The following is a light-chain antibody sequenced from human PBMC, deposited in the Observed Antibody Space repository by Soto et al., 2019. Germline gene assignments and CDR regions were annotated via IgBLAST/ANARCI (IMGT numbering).Light chain of an antibody. CDR2: EVN. J-gene: IGLJ1*01. CDR1: SSDIGVYNY. V-gene: IGLV2-8*01. Sequence: QSALTQPASVSGSPGQSITISCTGTSSDIGVYNYVSWYQQHPGKAPKLMIYEVNKRPSGVPDRFSGSKSGNTASLTVSGLQAEDEADYFCSSYAGSNNQVFGTGTKLTVL. CDR3: SSYAGSNNQV.